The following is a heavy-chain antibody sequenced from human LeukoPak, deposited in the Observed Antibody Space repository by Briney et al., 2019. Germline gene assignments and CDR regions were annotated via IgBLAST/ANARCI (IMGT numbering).Heavy chain of an antibody. V-gene: IGHV3-30*18. CDR3: AKLGSSGWFDP. CDR1: GFTFSSYG. Sequence: GGSLRLSCAASGFTFSSYGMHWVRQAPGKGLEWVAVISYDGSNKYYADSVKGRFTISRDNSKNTLYLQMNSLRAEDTAVYYCAKLGSSGWFDPWGQGTLVTVSS. J-gene: IGHJ5*02. CDR2: ISYDGSNK. D-gene: IGHD6-25*01.